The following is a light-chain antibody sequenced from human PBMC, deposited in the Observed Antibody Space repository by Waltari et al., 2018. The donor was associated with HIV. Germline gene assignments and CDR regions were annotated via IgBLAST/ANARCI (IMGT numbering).Light chain of an antibody. CDR2: ANI. CDR3: QSFDSSLTTSGVI. J-gene: IGLJ2*01. Sequence: QSVLTQPPSVSGAPGQRVTISCTGSSSNIGAGYDVHWHQQLAGTAPKLRISANINRPSGVPDRFSGSKSGSSASLAITGLQAEDEAHYYCQSFDSSLTTSGVIFGGGTKLTVL. CDR1: SSNIGAGYD. V-gene: IGLV1-40*01.